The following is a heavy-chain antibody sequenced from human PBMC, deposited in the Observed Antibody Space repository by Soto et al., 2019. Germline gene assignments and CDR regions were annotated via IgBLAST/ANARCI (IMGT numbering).Heavy chain of an antibody. CDR1: GGSISSSSYY. J-gene: IGHJ4*02. CDR2: IYYSGST. CDR3: ARTDYDILTGYYFDY. V-gene: IGHV4-39*01. D-gene: IGHD3-9*01. Sequence: SETLSLTCTVSGGSISSSSYYWGWIRQPPGKGLEWIGSIYYSGSTYYNPSLKSRVTISVDTSKNQFSLKLSSVTAADTAVYYCARTDYDILTGYYFDYWGQGTLVTVSS.